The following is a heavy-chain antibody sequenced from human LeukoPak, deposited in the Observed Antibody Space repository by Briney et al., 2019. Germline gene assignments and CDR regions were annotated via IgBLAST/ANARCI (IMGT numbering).Heavy chain of an antibody. V-gene: IGHV3-53*01. D-gene: IGHD5-18*01. Sequence: PGGSLRLSCAASGFTVSSNYMSWVRQAPGKGLEWVSVIYSGGSTYYADSVEGRFTISRDNSKNTLYLQMNSLRAEDTAVYYCAKAWIQLGYMDVWGKGTTVTVSS. CDR3: AKAWIQLGYMDV. J-gene: IGHJ6*03. CDR2: IYSGGST. CDR1: GFTVSSNY.